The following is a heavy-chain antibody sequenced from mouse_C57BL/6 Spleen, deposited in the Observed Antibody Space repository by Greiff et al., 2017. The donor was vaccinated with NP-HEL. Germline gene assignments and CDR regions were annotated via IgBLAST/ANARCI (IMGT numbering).Heavy chain of an antibody. CDR1: GYTFTSYW. D-gene: IGHD1-3*01. CDR3: ARKSNYWYFDV. CDR2: IHPNSGST. J-gene: IGHJ1*03. Sequence: QVQLKQPGAELVKPGASVKLSCKASGYTFTSYWMHWVKQRPGQGLEWIGMIHPNSGSTNYNEKFKSKATLTVDKSSSTAYMQLSSLTSEDSAVYYCARKSNYWYFDVWGTGTTVTVSS. V-gene: IGHV1-64*01.